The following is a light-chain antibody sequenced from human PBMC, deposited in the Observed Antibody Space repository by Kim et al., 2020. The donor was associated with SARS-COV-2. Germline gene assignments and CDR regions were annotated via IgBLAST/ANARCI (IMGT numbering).Light chain of an antibody. CDR2: DVS. Sequence: GQSITLACIGTSNDVGGYNYVPWYQQYPGKAPKVMIFDVSKRPSGVSNRFSGSKSGNTAALTISGLQADDEADYYCTSYTSTSTYVFGPGTKVTVL. CDR1: SNDVGGYNY. V-gene: IGLV2-14*04. CDR3: TSYTSTSTYV. J-gene: IGLJ1*01.